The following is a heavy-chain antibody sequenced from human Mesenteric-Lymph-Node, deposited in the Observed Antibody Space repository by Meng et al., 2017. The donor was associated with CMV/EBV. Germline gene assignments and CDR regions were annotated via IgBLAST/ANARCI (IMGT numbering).Heavy chain of an antibody. V-gene: IGHV4-39*01. J-gene: IGHJ6*02. CDR1: GGSISSSSYY. CDR3: ARYTWEVHPYYGFDV. CDR2: IYYSGST. Sequence: SETLSLTCTVSGGSISSSSYYWGWIRQPPGKGLEWIGSIYYSGSTYYNPSLKSRVTISVDTSKKQFSLNLNSVTAADTAVYYCARYTWEVHPYYGFDVWGQGTTVTVSS. D-gene: IGHD1-26*01.